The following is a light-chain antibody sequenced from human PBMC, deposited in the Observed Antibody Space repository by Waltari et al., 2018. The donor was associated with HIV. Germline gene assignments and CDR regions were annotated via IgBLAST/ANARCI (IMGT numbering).Light chain of an antibody. Sequence: GQSVTISCTGTSSDVGGSNYVSWYQQHPGKAPKLMIYEVSKRPSGVPDRFFGSKSGNTASLTVSGLQAEDEADYYCSSYAGSNNVFGTGTKVTVL. V-gene: IGLV2-8*03. J-gene: IGLJ1*01. CDR1: SSDVGGSNY. CDR2: EVS. CDR3: SSYAGSNNV.